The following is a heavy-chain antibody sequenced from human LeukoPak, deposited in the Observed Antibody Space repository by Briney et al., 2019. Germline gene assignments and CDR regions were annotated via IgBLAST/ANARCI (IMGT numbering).Heavy chain of an antibody. CDR2: ISYDGSNK. CDR1: GFTFRSYA. J-gene: IGHJ6*02. CDR3: ARDIALPPTYYDFWSGSSYYYYYYGMDV. V-gene: IGHV3-30*04. Sequence: GGSLRLSCAASGFTFRSYAMHWVRQAPGKGLEWVAVISYDGSNKYYADSVKGRFTISRDNSKNTLYLQMNSLRAEDTAVYYCARDIALPPTYYDFWSGSSYYYYYYGMDVWGQGTTVTVSS. D-gene: IGHD3-3*01.